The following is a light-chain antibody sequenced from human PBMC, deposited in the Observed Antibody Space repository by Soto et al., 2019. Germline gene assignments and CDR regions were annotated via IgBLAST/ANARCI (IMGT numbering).Light chain of an antibody. CDR1: SGDVGAYNY. V-gene: IGLV2-11*01. J-gene: IGLJ2*01. CDR2: DVT. Sequence: QSALTQPRSVSGSPGQSVTISCTGTSGDVGAYNYVSWYQQHPGKAPKLILYDVTKRPSWVPDRFSGSKSGNTASLTISGLQAEDEADYYCSSYAGGYLVILGGGTKLTVL. CDR3: SSYAGGYLVI.